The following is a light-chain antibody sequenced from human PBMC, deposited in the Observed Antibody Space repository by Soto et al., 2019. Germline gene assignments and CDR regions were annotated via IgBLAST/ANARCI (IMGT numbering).Light chain of an antibody. J-gene: IGKJ3*01. V-gene: IGKV3-20*01. CDR1: QSVSSSY. CDR2: GAS. CDR3: QQYGSSPLFT. Sequence: EIVLTQSPSTLSLSPGERATLSCRASQSVSSSYLAWYQQKPGQAPRLLIYGASSRATGIPDRFSGSASVTDFTLTIRRLAPEDFAVYYFQQYGSSPLFTFGPGTKVDIK.